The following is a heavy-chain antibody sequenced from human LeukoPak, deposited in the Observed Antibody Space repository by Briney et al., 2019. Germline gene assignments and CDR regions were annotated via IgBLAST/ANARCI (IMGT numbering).Heavy chain of an antibody. Sequence: PGGSLRLSCAASAFIFGDSYMTWIRQAPGKGLEWVSYISHSGSIIHYADSVKGRFTISRDNAKKSLHLEMNSLRAEDTAVYYCARIRFSSGWHSDYWGQGTPVTVSS. CDR1: AFIFGDSY. CDR3: ARIRFSSGWHSDY. J-gene: IGHJ4*02. D-gene: IGHD6-19*01. CDR2: ISHSGSII. V-gene: IGHV3-11*01.